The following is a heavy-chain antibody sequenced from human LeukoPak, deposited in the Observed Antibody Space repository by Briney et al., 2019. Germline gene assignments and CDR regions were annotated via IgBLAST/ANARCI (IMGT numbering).Heavy chain of an antibody. J-gene: IGHJ6*03. V-gene: IGHV5-51*01. D-gene: IGHD3-10*01. CDR3: ARRWYGSGIEGYYYYMDV. CDR2: IYPGDSDT. CDR1: GYSFTSYW. Sequence: GESPKISCKGSGYSFTSYWIGWVRQMPGKGLEWMGIIYPGDSDTRYSPSFQGQVTISADKSISTAYLQWSSLKASDTAMYYCARRWYGSGIEGYYYYMDVWGKGTTVTVSS.